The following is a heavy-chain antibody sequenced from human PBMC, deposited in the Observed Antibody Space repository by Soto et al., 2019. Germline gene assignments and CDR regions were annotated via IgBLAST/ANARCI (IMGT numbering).Heavy chain of an antibody. CDR2: IYYTGSS. D-gene: IGHD3-22*01. CDR1: GGSVSSGSYY. J-gene: IGHJ3*02. V-gene: IGHV4-61*01. Sequence: QVQLQESGPGLVKPSETLSLTCTVSGGSVSSGSYYWSWIRQPPGEGLEWIGYIYYTGSSNYNPSLKRRVTISVDESKNQFSLKLSSVTAADTAVYYCARDEYYDSSGFPDIWGQGTMVTVSS. CDR3: ARDEYYDSSGFPDI.